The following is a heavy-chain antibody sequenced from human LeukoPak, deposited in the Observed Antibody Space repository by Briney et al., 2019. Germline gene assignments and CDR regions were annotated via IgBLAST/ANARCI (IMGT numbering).Heavy chain of an antibody. CDR3: AREGDTYYFDY. V-gene: IGHV4-39*07. Sequence: PSETLSLTCTVSGGSISSGGYYWSWIRQPPGKGLEWIGSIYHSGSTYYNPSLKSRVTISVDTSKNQFSLKLSSVTAADTAVYYCAREGDTYYFDYWGQGTLVTVSS. CDR1: GGSISSGGYY. J-gene: IGHJ4*02. D-gene: IGHD5-18*01. CDR2: IYHSGST.